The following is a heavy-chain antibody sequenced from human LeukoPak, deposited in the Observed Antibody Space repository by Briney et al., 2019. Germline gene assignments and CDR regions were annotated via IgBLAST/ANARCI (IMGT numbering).Heavy chain of an antibody. CDR3: ARVLPYFFDKSGDAFDI. CDR1: SGSASSGSSY. D-gene: IGHD3-22*01. J-gene: IGHJ3*02. V-gene: IGHV4-61*01. Sequence: SETLSLTCTVSSGSASSGSSYWSWIRQPPGKGLEWIGYLYYSGSTNYNPSLKSRVTISVDTSKNQFSLKLSSVTAADTAMYYCARVLPYFFDKSGDAFDIWGQGTMVTVSS. CDR2: LYYSGST.